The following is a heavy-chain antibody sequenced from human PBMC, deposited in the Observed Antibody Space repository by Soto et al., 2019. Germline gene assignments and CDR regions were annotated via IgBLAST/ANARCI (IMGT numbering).Heavy chain of an antibody. CDR1: GGSFSGYY. CDR2: INHSGST. J-gene: IGHJ4*02. CDR3: ARGWNMTTVQPNSLRFDY. Sequence: SETLSLTCAVYGGSFSGYYWSWIRQPPGKGLEWIGEINHSGSTNYNPSLKSRVTISVDTSKNQSSLKLSSVTAADTAVYYCARGWNMTTVQPNSLRFDYWGQGTLVTVSS. D-gene: IGHD4-17*01. V-gene: IGHV4-34*01.